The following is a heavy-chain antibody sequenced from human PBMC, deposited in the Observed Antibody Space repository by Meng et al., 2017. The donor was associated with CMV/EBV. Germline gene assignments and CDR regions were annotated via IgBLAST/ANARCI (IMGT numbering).Heavy chain of an antibody. D-gene: IGHD2-2*01. CDR3: ARDRYCSSTSCYWVGMDV. CDR1: GDRVSSNSAA. CDR2: TYYRSKWYN. J-gene: IGHJ6*02. Sequence: SQTLSLTCAISGDRVSSNSAAWNWIRQSPSRGLEWLGRTYYRSKWYNDYAVSVKSRITINPDTSKNQFSLQLNSVTPEDTAVYYCARDRYCSSTSCYWVGMDVWGQGTTVTVSS. V-gene: IGHV6-1*01.